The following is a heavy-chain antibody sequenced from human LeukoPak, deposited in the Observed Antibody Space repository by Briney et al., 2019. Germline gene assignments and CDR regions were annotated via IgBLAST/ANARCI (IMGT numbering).Heavy chain of an antibody. CDR1: GGTFSSYA. Sequence: TSVNLSCKASGGTFSSYAISWVRQAPGQGLEWEGGIIPIFGTANYAQKFQGRGTITTDESTSTAYMELSSLRSEDTGVYYCARALTGDSGLDYWGQGTLVTVSS. V-gene: IGHV1-69*05. D-gene: IGHD7-27*01. CDR3: ARALTGDSGLDY. CDR2: IIPIFGTA. J-gene: IGHJ4*02.